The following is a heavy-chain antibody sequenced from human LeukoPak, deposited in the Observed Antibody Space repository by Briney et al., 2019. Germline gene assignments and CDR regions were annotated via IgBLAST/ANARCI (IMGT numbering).Heavy chain of an antibody. V-gene: IGHV3-21*01. D-gene: IGHD6-25*01. CDR1: GFTFSYYD. CDR2: ISGLSTHI. CDR3: GRAFPPLRTSSAGDL. J-gene: IGHJ4*02. Sequence: GGSLRLSCSVSGFTFSYYDINGVRQAPGKGLEWVSSISGLSTHIYYGDSVKGRFSISRDNAKNSVYLQMNSLGVEDTAIYYCGRAFPPLRTSSAGDLWGQGILVTVSS.